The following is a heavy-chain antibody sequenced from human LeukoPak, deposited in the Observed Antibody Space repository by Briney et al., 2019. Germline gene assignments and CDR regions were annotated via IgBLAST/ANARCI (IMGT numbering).Heavy chain of an antibody. Sequence: PGGSLRLSCVASGFTLSNYAMSWVRQAPGKGLEWVSSISGSGGSTYQAENVKGRFTISRDNSKNTLYLQMNSLRDEDTAIYYCGAGYTTGWYVRYFGYWGQGTLVTVSS. CDR3: GAGYTTGWYVRYFGY. CDR1: GFTLSNYA. V-gene: IGHV3-23*01. J-gene: IGHJ4*02. CDR2: ISGSGGST. D-gene: IGHD6-19*01.